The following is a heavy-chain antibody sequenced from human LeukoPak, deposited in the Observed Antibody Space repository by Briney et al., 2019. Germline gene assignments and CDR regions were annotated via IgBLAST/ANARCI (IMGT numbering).Heavy chain of an antibody. J-gene: IGHJ6*02. Sequence: GGSLQISCKGSGYSFTSYWIGWVRQLPGKGLEWMGIIYPGESDTRYSPSFQGQVTISADKSISTAYLQWSSLKASDTAMYYCARQFDGAAAGSTRTLYYYYGMDVWGQGTAVTVSS. CDR2: IYPGESDT. V-gene: IGHV5-51*01. D-gene: IGHD6-13*01. CDR1: GYSFTSYW. CDR3: ARQFDGAAAGSTRTLYYYYGMDV.